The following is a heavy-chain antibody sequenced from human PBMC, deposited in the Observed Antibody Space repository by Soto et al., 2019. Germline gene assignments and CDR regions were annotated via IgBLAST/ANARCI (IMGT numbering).Heavy chain of an antibody. V-gene: IGHV1-18*01. Sequence: ASVKVSCKASGYNFNTYGITWVRQAPGQGLEWMGWISVNSGTTNYAQKIQGRVTMTTDTSSSTAYMELRSLRSDDTAVYYCARNDTSGHYSDYWGQGTLVTVSS. D-gene: IGHD3-22*01. CDR3: ARNDTSGHYSDY. CDR2: ISVNSGTT. J-gene: IGHJ4*02. CDR1: GYNFNTYG.